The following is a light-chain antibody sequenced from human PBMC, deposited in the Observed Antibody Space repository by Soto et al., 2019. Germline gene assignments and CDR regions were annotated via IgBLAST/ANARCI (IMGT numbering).Light chain of an antibody. CDR1: QGISNW. CDR2: DAS. V-gene: IGKV1-12*01. Sequence: DLQMTQSPSSVSASVGDRVTITCRASQGISNWLAWYQQKAGKAPNLLIFDASILQSGVPSRFSGSGSGTDFTLTISSLQPEDFGTYYCQQAKSFPTTFGGGTKVEI. J-gene: IGKJ4*01. CDR3: QQAKSFPTT.